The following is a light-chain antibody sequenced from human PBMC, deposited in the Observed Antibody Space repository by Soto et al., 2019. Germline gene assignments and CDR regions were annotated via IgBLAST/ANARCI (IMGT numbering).Light chain of an antibody. Sequence: QSVLTQSPSASASLGASVKLTCTLSSGHSSYAIAWHQQQPEKGPRYLMKINSDGSHSKGDGIPDRFSGSSSGTERYLTISNLQSEDEADYYCQSWGTGRVFGGGTKLPVL. V-gene: IGLV4-69*01. CDR3: QSWGTGRV. CDR2: INSDGSH. CDR1: SGHSSYA. J-gene: IGLJ3*02.